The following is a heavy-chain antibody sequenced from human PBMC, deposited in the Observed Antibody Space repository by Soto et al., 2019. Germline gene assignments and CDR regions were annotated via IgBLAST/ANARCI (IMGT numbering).Heavy chain of an antibody. CDR2: IYYSGST. CDR3: ARERERDGYTHRQRTRLFDY. V-gene: IGHV4-31*03. CDR1: GGSISSGGYY. D-gene: IGHD5-12*01. J-gene: IGHJ4*02. Sequence: PSETLSLTCTVSGGSISSGGYYWSWIRQHPGKGLEWIGYIYYSGSTYYNPSLKSRVTISVDTSKNQFSLKLSSVTAADTAVYYCARERERDGYTHRQRTRLFDYWGQGTLVTVSS.